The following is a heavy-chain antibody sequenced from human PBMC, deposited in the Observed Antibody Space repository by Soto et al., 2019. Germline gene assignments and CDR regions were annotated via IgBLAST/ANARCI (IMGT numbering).Heavy chain of an antibody. CDR2: IYWDDDK. J-gene: IGHJ4*02. CDR3: AHRVLRXVFGLVTTTAIYFDF. V-gene: IGHV2-5*02. CDR1: GFSLTTSGVG. D-gene: IGHD3-3*01. Sequence: QITLKESGPTVVKPTETLTLTCTFSGFSLTTSGVGVGWVRQSPGKAPEWLALIYWDDDKRYSTSLNSRLIITKDTSKNQVVLTMANVDPADTATYYCAHRVLRXVFGLVTTTAIYFDFWGPGTPVVVSS.